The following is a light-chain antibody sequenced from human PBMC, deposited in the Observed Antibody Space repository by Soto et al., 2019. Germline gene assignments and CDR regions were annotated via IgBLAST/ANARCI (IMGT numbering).Light chain of an antibody. CDR2: AAS. CDR1: QSISSY. J-gene: IGKJ2*01. V-gene: IGKV1-39*01. Sequence: DIQMTQSPSSLSASVGDRVTITCRTSQSISSYLNRYQQKPGKAPKLLIYAASNLQSGVPSRFSGSGSGTDFTLTISSLQPEDFATYYCQQSYSTPYTFGQGTKLEIK. CDR3: QQSYSTPYT.